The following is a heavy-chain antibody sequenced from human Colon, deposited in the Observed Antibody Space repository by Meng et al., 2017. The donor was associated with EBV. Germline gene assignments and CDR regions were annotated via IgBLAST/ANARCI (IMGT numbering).Heavy chain of an antibody. CDR3: ARNYYFDY. J-gene: IGHJ4*02. V-gene: IGHV4-39*01. CDR1: GGSISSSGYY. CDR2: IYYGGST. Sequence: QLQLQESGPGLVKPSETLSLTCTVSGGSISSSGYYWGWNRQPPGKGLEWIGSIYYGGSTFYNPSLKSRVTISVDTSKNQFSLRLSSVTAADTAVYYCARNYYFDYWGQGTLVTVAS.